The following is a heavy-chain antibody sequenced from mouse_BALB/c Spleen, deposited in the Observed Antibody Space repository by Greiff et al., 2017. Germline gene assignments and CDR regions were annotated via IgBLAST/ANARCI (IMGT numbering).Heavy chain of an antibody. J-gene: IGHJ3*01. D-gene: IGHD1-1*01. CDR3: TTYYCTAWFAY. CDR1: GFTFRNYW. CDR2: IRLKSNNYAT. Sequence: EVQLQESGGGLVQPGGSMKLSCVASGFTFRNYWMNWVRQSPEKGLEWVAEIRLKSNNYATHYAESVKGRFTISRDDSKSSVYLQMNTLRAEDTGIYYCTTYYCTAWFAYWGQGTLVTVSA. V-gene: IGHV6-6*02.